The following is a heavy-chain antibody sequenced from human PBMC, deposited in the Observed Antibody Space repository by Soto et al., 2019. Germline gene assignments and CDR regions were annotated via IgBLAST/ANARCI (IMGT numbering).Heavy chain of an antibody. J-gene: IGHJ5*02. CDR2: IYHNGRT. Sequence: QVHLEESGPGLVRPSGTLALICNVSGIPISSYDWWTWVRQTPGKGMEWIGEIYHNGRTNYNPSLKSLVSLSVDKSKNQFSLNLQSLTAADTAVYYCARGTLIGSSTRNWFDPWGPGTQVTVSS. CDR3: ARGTLIGSSTRNWFDP. D-gene: IGHD3-10*01. CDR1: GIPISSYDW. V-gene: IGHV4-4*02.